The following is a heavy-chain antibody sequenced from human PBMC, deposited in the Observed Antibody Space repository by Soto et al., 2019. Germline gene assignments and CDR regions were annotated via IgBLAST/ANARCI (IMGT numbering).Heavy chain of an antibody. D-gene: IGHD4-17*01. V-gene: IGHV3-21*05. Sequence: GGSLRLACEGSGFTFTDYSMLWVRQAPGKGLEWVSYISSTSNIAFYVDSVEGRFTTSRDNAKNSLYLQMNSLRDEDTAVYYCASCYGDYEFPCEYWGQGTLVTVSS. J-gene: IGHJ4*02. CDR3: ASCYGDYEFPCEY. CDR1: GFTFTDYS. CDR2: ISSTSNIA.